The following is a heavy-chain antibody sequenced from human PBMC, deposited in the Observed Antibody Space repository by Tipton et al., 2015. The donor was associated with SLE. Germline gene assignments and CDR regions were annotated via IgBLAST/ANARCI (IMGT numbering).Heavy chain of an antibody. Sequence: LRLSCTVSCGSLSSYYWCWIRPPAGKGLEWIGRIYTSGSTNYNPSLKSRITISADTSKNQFSLKLNSVTAADTAVYYCARGVQQLGRFDYWGQGTLVTVSS. D-gene: IGHD6-13*01. J-gene: IGHJ4*02. V-gene: IGHV4-4*07. CDR3: ARGVQQLGRFDY. CDR1: CGSLSSYY. CDR2: IYTSGST.